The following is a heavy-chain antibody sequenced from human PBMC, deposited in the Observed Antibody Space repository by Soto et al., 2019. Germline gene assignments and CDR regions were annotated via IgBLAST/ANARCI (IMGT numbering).Heavy chain of an antibody. V-gene: IGHV3-64*07. CDR1: GFTFSAYA. D-gene: IGHD2-15*01. Sequence: EVQLVESGGGLVQPGGTLRLSCAASGFTFSAYAMHWVRQAPEKGLEYVSAISAGRTSAYYADSVYGRFTISRDNSTKMVFLQMGSLGPENMGVYYCASRYCSGGSCSYFAYWGRGSLVTVSS. J-gene: IGHJ4*02. CDR2: ISAGRTSA. CDR3: ASRYCSGGSCSYFAY.